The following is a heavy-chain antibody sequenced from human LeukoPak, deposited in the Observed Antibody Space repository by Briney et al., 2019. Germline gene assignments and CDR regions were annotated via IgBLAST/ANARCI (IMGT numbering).Heavy chain of an antibody. V-gene: IGHV4-61*02. Sequence: SETLSLTCTVSGGSISSGSYYWSWIRQPAGKGLEWIGRIYTSGSTNYNPSLKSRVTISVDTSKNQFSLKLSSVTAADTAVYYCARENENFVYSYGLDYWGQGTLVTVSS. CDR2: IYTSGST. CDR1: GGSISSGSYY. D-gene: IGHD5-18*01. CDR3: ARENENFVYSYGLDY. J-gene: IGHJ4*02.